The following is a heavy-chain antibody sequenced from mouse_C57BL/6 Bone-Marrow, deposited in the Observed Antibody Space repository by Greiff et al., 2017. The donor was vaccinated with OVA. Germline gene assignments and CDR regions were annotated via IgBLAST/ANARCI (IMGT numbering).Heavy chain of an antibody. V-gene: IGHV1-81*01. Sequence: VQLQQSGAELARPGASVKMSCKASGYTFTSYGISWVKQRTGQGLEWIGEIYPRSGNTYYNEKFKGKATLTADKSSSTAYMELRSLTSEDSAVYFGARREELRRAWFAYWGQGTLVTVSA. CDR2: IYPRSGNT. CDR1: GYTFTSYG. D-gene: IGHD2-4*01. CDR3: ARREELRRAWFAY. J-gene: IGHJ3*01.